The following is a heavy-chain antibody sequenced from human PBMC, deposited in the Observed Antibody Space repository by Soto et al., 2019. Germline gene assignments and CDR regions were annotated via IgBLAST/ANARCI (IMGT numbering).Heavy chain of an antibody. CDR1: AYTFTNYG. Sequence: QVQLVQSGAEVKKPGASVTVPCKTSAYTFTNYGFNWVRQAPGQGLEWMGWISGYNGNTNHAQTVQGSVAMSTHTSTGTVYMELRSLKSADMSIYYCSRFIMVGGWFDTKYYHVMNAWGQGTTVTDSS. CDR3: SRFIMVGGWFDTKYYHVMNA. D-gene: IGHD6-19*01. J-gene: IGHJ6*02. V-gene: IGHV1-18*03. CDR2: ISGYNGNT.